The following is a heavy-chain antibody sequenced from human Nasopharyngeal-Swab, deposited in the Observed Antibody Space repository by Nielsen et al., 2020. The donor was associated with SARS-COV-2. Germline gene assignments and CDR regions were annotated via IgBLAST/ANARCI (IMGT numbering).Heavy chain of an antibody. V-gene: IGHV4-38-2*01. CDR2: VYHSGSP. CDR1: GYSISSGNY. Sequence: GALKLPCAFSGYSISSGNYLAWVRQSSGKGLGWVGSVYHSGSPYYNPSLKSRATISVDTSNNQFSLKLTSVTAADTAVYYCGRHGAGTGGNRVYYYYYVNVWGKGTTVTVSS. CDR3: GRHGAGTGGNRVYYYYYVNV. D-gene: IGHD1-1*01. J-gene: IGHJ6*03.